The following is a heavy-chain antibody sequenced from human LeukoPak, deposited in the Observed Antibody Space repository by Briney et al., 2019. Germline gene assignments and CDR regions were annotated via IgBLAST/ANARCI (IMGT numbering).Heavy chain of an antibody. CDR1: GGSFSGYY. D-gene: IGHD3-10*01. V-gene: IGHV4-34*01. CDR3: ARQAITMVRGVITYYYYYYMDV. CDR2: INHSGST. J-gene: IGHJ6*03. Sequence: SETLSLTCAVYGGSFSGYYWSWIRQPPGKGLEWIGEINHSGSTNYNPSLKSRVTISVDTSKNQFSLKLSSVTAADTAVYYCARQAITMVRGVITYYYYYYMDVWGKGTTVTISS.